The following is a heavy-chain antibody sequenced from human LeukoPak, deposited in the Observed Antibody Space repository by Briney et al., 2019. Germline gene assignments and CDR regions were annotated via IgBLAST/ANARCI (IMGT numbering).Heavy chain of an antibody. CDR2: SYYSGST. J-gene: IGHJ5*02. V-gene: IGHV4-59*07. D-gene: IGHD6-13*01. CDR3: ARGCSAGTPHNWFDP. CDR1: GDSLSGYY. Sequence: SDTLSLTCTVSGDSLSGYYWSWIRQPPGKGLEWIGDSYYSGSTNYNPSLKSRVTISVDTSKLQFSLKLSSVTAADTAVYYCARGCSAGTPHNWFDPWGQGTLVTVSS.